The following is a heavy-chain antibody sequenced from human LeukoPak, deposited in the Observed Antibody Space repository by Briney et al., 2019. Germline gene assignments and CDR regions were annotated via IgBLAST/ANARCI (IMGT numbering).Heavy chain of an antibody. Sequence: GGSLRLSCAASGITFNYYWMHWVRQAPGQGLMWVSRIKNDGTSTDYADSVKDRFTISRDNAKSTLYLQMNSLRGEDTAIYYCARVVGAVAGKGGNFDSWGQGTLVTVSS. D-gene: IGHD6-19*01. CDR1: GITFNYYW. CDR2: IKNDGTST. V-gene: IGHV3-74*01. J-gene: IGHJ4*02. CDR3: ARVVGAVAGKGGNFDS.